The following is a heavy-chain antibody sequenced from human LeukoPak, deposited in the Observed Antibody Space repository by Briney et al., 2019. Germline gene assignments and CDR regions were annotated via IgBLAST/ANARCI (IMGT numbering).Heavy chain of an antibody. CDR2: IWYDGSNK. CDR1: GFTFSSYG. V-gene: IGHV3-33*06. Sequence: QPGRSLRLSCAASGFTFSSYGMHWVRRARGKGLEWVAAIWYDGSNKYYADSVKGRFTISRDNSRNTLYLQMNSLRAEDTAVYYCANLAVVGNNPDAFDIWGQGTMVTVSS. CDR3: ANLAVVGNNPDAFDI. D-gene: IGHD6-19*01. J-gene: IGHJ3*02.